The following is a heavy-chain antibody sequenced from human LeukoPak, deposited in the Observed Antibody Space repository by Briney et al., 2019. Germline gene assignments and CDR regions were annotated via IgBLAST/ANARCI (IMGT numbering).Heavy chain of an antibody. D-gene: IGHD3-10*01. CDR2: IYYSGNT. V-gene: IGHV4-59*01. J-gene: IGHJ4*02. CDR1: GGSISFYY. CDR3: ARNDFGAGSYHGY. Sequence: PSETLSLTCTVSGGSISFYYWSWIRQPPGKGLEWIGNIYYSGNTNYNPSLKSRVTISVETSKNQFSLNLSSVTAADTAVYYCARNDFGAGSYHGYWGQGTLVTVSS.